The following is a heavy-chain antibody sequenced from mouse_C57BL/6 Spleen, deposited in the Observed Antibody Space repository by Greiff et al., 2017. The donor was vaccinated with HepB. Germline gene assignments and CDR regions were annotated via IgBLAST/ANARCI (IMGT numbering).Heavy chain of an antibody. V-gene: IGHV5-9*01. CDR2: ISGGGGNT. D-gene: IGHD2-1*01. CDR1: GFTFSSYT. J-gene: IGHJ2*01. Sequence: EVHLVESGGGLVKPGGSLKLSCAASGFTFSSYTMSWVRQTPEKRLEWVATISGGGGNTYYPDSVKGRFTISRDNAKNTLYLQMSSLRSEDTALYYCARTLYYPYFDYWGQGTTLTVSS. CDR3: ARTLYYPYFDY.